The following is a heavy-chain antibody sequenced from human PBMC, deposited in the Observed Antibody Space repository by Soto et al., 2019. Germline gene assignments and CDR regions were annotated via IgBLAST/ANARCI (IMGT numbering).Heavy chain of an antibody. D-gene: IGHD6-19*01. Sequence: QLQLQESGPGPVKPSETLSLTCSVSGESITNAPYYWGWIRQTPGKGLEWMGSLSYSGSTHYSPSLKSRVTISMDTSKNQFYLKLSSVTAADTAMYYCARPGSTSGWFDFDTWGRGTLVTVSS. CDR3: ARPGSTSGWFDFDT. V-gene: IGHV4-39*01. J-gene: IGHJ4*02. CDR1: GESITNAPYY. CDR2: LSYSGST.